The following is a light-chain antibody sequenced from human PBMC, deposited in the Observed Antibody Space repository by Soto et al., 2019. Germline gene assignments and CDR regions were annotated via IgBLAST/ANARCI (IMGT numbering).Light chain of an antibody. CDR1: QSVSSH. CDR3: QQRSNGPAYT. Sequence: EVVLTQSPATLSLSPGERATLSCRASQSVSSHLAWYQQNPGQAPRLLIYDASNRATGIPGRCSGSGSGTDFTLTISSLEPEDFAVYYCQQRSNGPAYTFGQGTRLDIK. J-gene: IGKJ2*01. CDR2: DAS. V-gene: IGKV3-11*01.